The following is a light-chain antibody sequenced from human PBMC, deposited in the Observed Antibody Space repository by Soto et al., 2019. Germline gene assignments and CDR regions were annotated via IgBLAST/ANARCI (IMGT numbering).Light chain of an antibody. Sequence: EIVMTQSPATLSVSPLERVTLSCGASERVITNLAWYQQKPGQGPRLLIYGASTRAAGIPARFSGSGSGTDFTLTISSLQPEDFAVYYCQQYNKWPAITFGQGTRLEIK. CDR3: QQYNKWPAIT. CDR2: GAS. V-gene: IGKV3-15*01. J-gene: IGKJ5*01. CDR1: ERVITN.